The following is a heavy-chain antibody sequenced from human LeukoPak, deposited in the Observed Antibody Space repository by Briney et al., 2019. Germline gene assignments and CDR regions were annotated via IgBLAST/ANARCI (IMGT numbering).Heavy chain of an antibody. Sequence: PGGSLRLSCAASGFTFSDYYMSWIRQAPGKGLEWVSYISSSGSTIYYADSVKGRFTISRDNSKNTLFLQMNSLRAEDTAVYSCARDRSYDSSGFYYLLRVDGLDNWGQGTLVTVSS. CDR1: GFTFSDYY. D-gene: IGHD3-22*01. CDR2: ISSSGSTI. J-gene: IGHJ4*02. CDR3: ARDRSYDSSGFYYLLRVDGLDN. V-gene: IGHV3-11*04.